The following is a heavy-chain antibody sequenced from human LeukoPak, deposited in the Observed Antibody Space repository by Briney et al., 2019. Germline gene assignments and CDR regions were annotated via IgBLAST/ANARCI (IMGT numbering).Heavy chain of an antibody. D-gene: IGHD3-3*01. CDR3: AREHGRALRFLEEGWFDP. V-gene: IGHV1-69*04. CDR2: IIPILGIA. CDR1: GGTLSSYA. J-gene: IGHJ5*02. Sequence: SVNASCKASGGTLSSYAISWVRQAPGHGLEWMGRIIPILGIANYAQKFQGRVTITADKSTSTAYMELSSLRSEDTAVYYCAREHGRALRFLEEGWFDPWGQGTLVTVSS.